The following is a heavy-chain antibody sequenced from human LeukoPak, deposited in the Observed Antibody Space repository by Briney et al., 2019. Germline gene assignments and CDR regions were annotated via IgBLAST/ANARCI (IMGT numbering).Heavy chain of an antibody. CDR3: ARKDYSNYVRWFDP. J-gene: IGHJ5*02. CDR1: GGXISSGGYY. CDR2: IYYSGST. D-gene: IGHD4-11*01. Sequence: SETLSLTCTVSGGXISSGGYYWSWIRQHPGKGLEWIGYIYYSGSTYYNPSLKSRITISVDTSKNQFSLKLSSVTAADTAVYYCARKDYSNYVRWFDPWGQVTLSPSPQ. V-gene: IGHV4-31*03.